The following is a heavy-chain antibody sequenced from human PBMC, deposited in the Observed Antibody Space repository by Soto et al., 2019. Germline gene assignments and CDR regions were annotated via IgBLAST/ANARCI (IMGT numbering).Heavy chain of an antibody. CDR3: ATDRRIAAAGLDAFDI. D-gene: IGHD6-13*01. Sequence: ASVKVSCKVSGYTLTELSMHWVRQAPGKGLEWMGGFDPEDGETIYAQKFQGRVTMTEDTSTDTAYMELSSLRSEDTAVYYCATDRRIAAAGLDAFDIWGQRTMVTVSS. CDR1: GYTLTELS. J-gene: IGHJ3*02. CDR2: FDPEDGET. V-gene: IGHV1-24*01.